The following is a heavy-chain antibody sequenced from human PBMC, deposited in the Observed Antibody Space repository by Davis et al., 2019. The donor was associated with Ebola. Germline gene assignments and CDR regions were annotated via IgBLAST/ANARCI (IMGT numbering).Heavy chain of an antibody. CDR2: IYYSGST. CDR3: ARLRYDLHGMDV. D-gene: IGHD3-3*01. J-gene: IGHJ6*02. CDR1: GGSLSSYY. V-gene: IGHV4-59*08. Sequence: SETLSLTCSVSGGSLSSYYWSWIRQPPGKGLEWIGYIYYSGSTNYNPSLKSRVTISVDTSKNQFSLKLSSVTAADTAVYYCARLRYDLHGMDVWGQGTTVTVSS.